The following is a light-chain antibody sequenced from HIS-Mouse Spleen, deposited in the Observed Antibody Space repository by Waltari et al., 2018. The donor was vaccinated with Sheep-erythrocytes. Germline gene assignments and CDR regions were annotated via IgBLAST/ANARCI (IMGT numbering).Light chain of an antibody. CDR3: QQYGSSLLLT. V-gene: IGKV3-20*01. CDR1: QSVSSSD. Sequence: EIVLTQSPGTLSLSPGERATLSCRASQSVSSSDLAWYQQKPGQAPRLLIYGASSRATGIPDRFSGSGSGTDFTLTISRLEPEDFAVYYCQQYGSSLLLTFGGGTKVEIK. CDR2: GAS. J-gene: IGKJ4*01.